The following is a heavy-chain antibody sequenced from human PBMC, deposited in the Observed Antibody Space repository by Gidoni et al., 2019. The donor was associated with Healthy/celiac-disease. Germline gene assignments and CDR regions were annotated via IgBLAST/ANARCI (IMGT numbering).Heavy chain of an antibody. Sequence: EVQLVESGGGLVQPGGSLKLSCAASGFTFSGPAMHWVRQASGKGLAWVGRIRSKANSYATAYAASVKGRFTISRDDSKNTAYLQMNSLKTEDTAVYYCTGLAGIAGYWGQGTLVTVSS. J-gene: IGHJ4*02. CDR3: TGLAGIAGY. CDR1: GFTFSGPA. D-gene: IGHD3-10*01. CDR2: IRSKANSYAT. V-gene: IGHV3-73*02.